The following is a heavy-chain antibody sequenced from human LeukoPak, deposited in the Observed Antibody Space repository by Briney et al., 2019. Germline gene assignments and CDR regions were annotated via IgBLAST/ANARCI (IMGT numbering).Heavy chain of an antibody. Sequence: GGSLRLSCAASGFTFSSYAMNWVRQAPGKGLEWVSSIGGSSSSLYYAESVKGRFTISRDNARNSLYLQMNSLRAEDTAVYYCAKEAGQDYGALDAFDVWGQGTMVTVSS. CDR1: GFTFSSYA. CDR2: IGGSSSSL. V-gene: IGHV3-21*01. CDR3: AKEAGQDYGALDAFDV. D-gene: IGHD4-17*01. J-gene: IGHJ3*01.